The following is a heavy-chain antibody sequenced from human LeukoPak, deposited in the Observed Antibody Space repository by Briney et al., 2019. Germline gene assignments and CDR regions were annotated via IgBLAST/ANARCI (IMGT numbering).Heavy chain of an antibody. V-gene: IGHV3-21*01. J-gene: IGHJ4*02. CDR2: LSSSSSHI. CDR3: ARESPSEDLDY. Sequence: GGSLRLSCAGSGFTFRSYSMNWVRQAPGTGLEWVSSLSSSSSHIYYADSVKGRFTISRDNAKNSLYMQMNSLRAEDTALYYCARESPSEDLDYWGQGTLVTVSS. CDR1: GFTFRSYS. D-gene: IGHD2-15*01.